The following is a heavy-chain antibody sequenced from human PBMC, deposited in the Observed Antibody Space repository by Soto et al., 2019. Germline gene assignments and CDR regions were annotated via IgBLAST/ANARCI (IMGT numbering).Heavy chain of an antibody. V-gene: IGHV1-18*01. CDR3: VTSGYCTNGVCSVSDY. Sequence: ASVKVSCKASGYTFTSYGISWVRQAPGQGLEWMGWISAYNGNTNYAQKLQGRVTMTTDTSTSTAYMELRSLRSDDTAVYYCVTSGYCTNGVCSVSDYWGQGTLVTVS. CDR1: GYTFTSYG. J-gene: IGHJ4*02. D-gene: IGHD2-8*01. CDR2: ISAYNGNT.